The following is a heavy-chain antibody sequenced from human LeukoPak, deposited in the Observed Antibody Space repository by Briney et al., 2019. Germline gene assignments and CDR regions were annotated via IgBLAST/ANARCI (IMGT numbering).Heavy chain of an antibody. CDR2: ISYDGSNK. CDR1: GFTFSSYA. D-gene: IGHD3-3*01. J-gene: IGHJ3*02. V-gene: IGHV3-30-3*01. CDR3: ARDNTIFGVVCAFDI. Sequence: GGSLRLSCAASGFTFSSYAMHWVRQAPGKGLEWVAVISYDGSNKYYADSVKGRFTISRDNSKNTLYLQMNSLRAEDTAVYYCARDNTIFGVVCAFDIWGQGTMVTVSS.